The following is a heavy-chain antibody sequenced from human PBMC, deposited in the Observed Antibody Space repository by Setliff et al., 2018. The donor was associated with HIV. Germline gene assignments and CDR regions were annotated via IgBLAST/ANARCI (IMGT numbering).Heavy chain of an antibody. J-gene: IGHJ4*02. CDR3: ASNDGSGLNS. D-gene: IGHD3-10*01. V-gene: IGHV1-46*01. Sequence: ASVKVSCKASGGTFSSYAISWVRQAPGQGLEWMGVINPSGGSTNYAQKFQGRVTMTSDTSTSTVYMEVSRLRSEDTAVYYCASNDGSGLNSWGQGTLVTVSS. CDR2: INPSGGST. CDR1: GGTFSSYA.